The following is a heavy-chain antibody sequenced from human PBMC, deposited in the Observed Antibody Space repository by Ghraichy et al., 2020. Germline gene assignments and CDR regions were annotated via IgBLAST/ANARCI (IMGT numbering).Heavy chain of an antibody. V-gene: IGHV4-39*01. CDR2: IYYSGST. CDR1: GGSISSRGYY. CDR3: TRQGSLAPTVTRGYYFDY. D-gene: IGHD4-11*01. J-gene: IGHJ4*02. Sequence: SETLSLTCTVSGGSISSRGYYWGCIRQPPGKGLEWIGSIYYSGSTYYNPSLKSRVTISVDTSKNQFSLKLSSVTAADTAMYYCTRQGSLAPTVTRGYYFDYWGQGTVVTVSS.